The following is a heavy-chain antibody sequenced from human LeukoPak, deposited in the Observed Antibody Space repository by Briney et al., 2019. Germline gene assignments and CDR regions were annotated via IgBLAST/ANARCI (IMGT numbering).Heavy chain of an antibody. CDR2: IYTSGST. J-gene: IGHJ3*02. V-gene: IGHV4-4*07. CDR3: AREGAFGYSSPMDI. Sequence: SETLSLTCTVSGGSISSYYWSWIRQPAGKGLEWIGRIYTSGSTNYNPSLKSRVTMSVETAKNQFSLKLSSVTAADTAVYYCAREGAFGYSSPMDIWGQGTMVTVLS. CDR1: GGSISSYY. D-gene: IGHD6-13*01.